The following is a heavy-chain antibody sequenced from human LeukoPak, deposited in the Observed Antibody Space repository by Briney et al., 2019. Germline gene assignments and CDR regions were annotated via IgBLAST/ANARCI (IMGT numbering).Heavy chain of an antibody. CDR3: ANYTGYSSSWPDY. Sequence: GGSLRLSCAASGFTFSSYEMNWVRQAPGKGLEWVSYISSSGSTIYYADSVKGRFTISRDNAKNSLYLQMNSLRAEDTAVYYCANYTGYSSSWPDYWGQGTLVTVSS. CDR1: GFTFSSYE. V-gene: IGHV3-48*03. J-gene: IGHJ4*02. D-gene: IGHD6-13*01. CDR2: ISSSGSTI.